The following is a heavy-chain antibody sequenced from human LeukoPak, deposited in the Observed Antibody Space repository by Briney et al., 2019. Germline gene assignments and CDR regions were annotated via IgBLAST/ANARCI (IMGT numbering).Heavy chain of an antibody. CDR1: GASISSYY. D-gene: IGHD5-18*01. V-gene: IGHV4-59*08. CDR3: ARRGRGYGYPYFDY. Sequence: PSETLSLTCTVSGASISSYYWSWIRQPPGKGLEWIGYIYYSGSTNYNPSLKSRVTISVDTSKNQFSLKLSSVTDADTAVYYCARRGRGYGYPYFDYCGQGTLVTVSS. J-gene: IGHJ4*02. CDR2: IYYSGST.